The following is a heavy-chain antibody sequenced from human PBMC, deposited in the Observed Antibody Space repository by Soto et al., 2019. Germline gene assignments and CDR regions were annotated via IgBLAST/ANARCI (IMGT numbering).Heavy chain of an antibody. Sequence: ASVKVSCKASGYTFTSYGISWVRQAPGQGLEWMGWISAYNGNTNYAQKLQGRVTMTTDTSTSTAYMELRSLRSDDTAVYYCARGRAYYDILTGPIDYWGQGTLVTVSS. CDR2: ISAYNGNT. CDR1: GYTFTSYG. D-gene: IGHD3-9*01. V-gene: IGHV1-18*01. CDR3: ARGRAYYDILTGPIDY. J-gene: IGHJ4*02.